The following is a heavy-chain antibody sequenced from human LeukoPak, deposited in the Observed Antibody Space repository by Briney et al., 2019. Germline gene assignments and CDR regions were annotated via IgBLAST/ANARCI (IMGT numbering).Heavy chain of an antibody. V-gene: IGHV6-1*01. CDR3: ARRQSRHYDFWSGHYYYYGMDV. J-gene: IGHJ6*01. CDR2: TYYRSKWYN. Sequence: SQTLSLTCAISGDSVSSNSAAWNWLRQSPSRGLEWLGRTYYRSKWYNDYAVSVKSRITINPDTSKNQFSLQLNSMTHEDTAVYYCARRQSRHYDFWSGHYYYYGMDVWGQGTTVTVPS. CDR1: GDSVSSNSAA. D-gene: IGHD3-3*01.